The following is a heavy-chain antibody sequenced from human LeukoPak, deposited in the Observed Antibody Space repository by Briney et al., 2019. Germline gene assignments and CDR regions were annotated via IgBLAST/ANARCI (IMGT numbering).Heavy chain of an antibody. J-gene: IGHJ6*02. D-gene: IGHD4-17*01. CDR2: ISSSNNYI. CDR1: GFTFSSYS. V-gene: IGHV3-21*06. CDR3: ARVEGYGVHYYYYGMDV. Sequence: GSLRLSCAASGFTFSSYSMNWVRQAPGKGLEWVSSISSSNNYIYYADSVRGRFTISRDNARDSLYLQMNTLRAEDTAVYYCARVEGYGVHYYYYGMDVWGQGTTVTVSS.